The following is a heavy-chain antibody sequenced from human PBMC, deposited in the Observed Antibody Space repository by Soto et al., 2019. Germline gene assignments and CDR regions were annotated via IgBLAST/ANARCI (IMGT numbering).Heavy chain of an antibody. CDR2: ISAYNGNT. CDR3: AIDMIGVVITRGGSDAFDF. CDR1: GYTFTTYG. D-gene: IGHD3-22*01. J-gene: IGHJ3*01. Sequence: QVRLVQSGAEVKKPGASVKVSCKASGYTFTTYGISWVRQAPGQGLEGMGWISAYNGNTNYAQKLQGRVTMTTDTTTSRAYVELRSLRSDDTGVYDCAIDMIGVVITRGGSDAFDFWGQGTMVTVSS. V-gene: IGHV1-18*01.